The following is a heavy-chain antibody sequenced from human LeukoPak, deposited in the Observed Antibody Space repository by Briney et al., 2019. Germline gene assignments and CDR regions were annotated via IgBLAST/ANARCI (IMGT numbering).Heavy chain of an antibody. CDR2: FDPEDGET. V-gene: IGHV1-24*01. CDR3: VTLGWFGEAYGMDV. J-gene: IGHJ6*02. Sequence: ASVTVSCKVSGYTLTELSIHWVRQVPGKGLEWMGGFDPEDGETIYAQKFQGRVTMTEDTSTDTAYMELSSLRSEDTAVYYCVTLGWFGEAYGMDVWGQGTTVTVSS. D-gene: IGHD3-10*01. CDR1: GYTLTELS.